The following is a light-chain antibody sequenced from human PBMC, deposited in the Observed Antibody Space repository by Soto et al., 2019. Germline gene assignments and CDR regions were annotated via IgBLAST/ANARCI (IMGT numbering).Light chain of an antibody. V-gene: IGKV3-20*01. J-gene: IGKJ2*01. CDR3: QQYGSLYT. Sequence: EIVLTQSTGTLSLSPGERATLSCRASQSVRSSYLAWYQQKPGQAPRLLIYDASSRATGVPDRFSGSGSGTDFTRTISRLEPEDFAVYYCQQYGSLYTFGQGTKLEIK. CDR2: DAS. CDR1: QSVRSSY.